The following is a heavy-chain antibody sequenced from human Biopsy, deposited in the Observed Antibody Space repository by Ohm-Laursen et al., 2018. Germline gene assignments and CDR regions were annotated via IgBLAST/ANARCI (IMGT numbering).Heavy chain of an antibody. CDR1: GDSINNYY. Sequence: GTLSLTCAVSGDSINNYYWSWIRQPAGKGLEWIGRIYTSGSPNYNLSLESRVTMSVDMPKNQFSLKLSSVTAADTAVYYCAGRPWPNAFDIWGQGTMVTVSS. V-gene: IGHV4-4*07. D-gene: IGHD5-12*01. J-gene: IGHJ3*02. CDR2: IYTSGSP. CDR3: AGRPWPNAFDI.